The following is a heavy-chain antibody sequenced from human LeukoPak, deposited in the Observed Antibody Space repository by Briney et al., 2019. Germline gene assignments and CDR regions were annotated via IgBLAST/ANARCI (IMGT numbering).Heavy chain of an antibody. J-gene: IGHJ5*02. CDR3: ARSGRRGYSSSSRFWFDP. V-gene: IGHV3-9*01. CDR1: GFTFDDSV. D-gene: IGHD6-6*01. CDR2: ISGNSGSV. Sequence: GRSLRLSCAASGFTFDDSVMHWVRQVPGKGLEWVSGISGNSGSVAYADSVKGRFAISRDNAKNSLYLQMNSLRAEDTALYHCARSGRRGYSSSSRFWFDPWGQGTLVTVSS.